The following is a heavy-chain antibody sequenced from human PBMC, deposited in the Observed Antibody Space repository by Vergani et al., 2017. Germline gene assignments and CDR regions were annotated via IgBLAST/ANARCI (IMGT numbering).Heavy chain of an antibody. V-gene: IGHV3-30*18. CDR2: ISYDGDRR. J-gene: IGHJ4*02. Sequence: QVHLVESGGGVVQPGRSLTLSCVASGFSFRGHGMHWVRQAPGKGLEWVAIISYDGDRRDYGDFAKGRFTISRDSSKTVYLQMNSLRVEDTAMYFCAKDLSYSTDWPHFDSRGQGTLVTVSS. CDR3: AKDLSYSTDWPHFDS. CDR1: GFSFRGHG. D-gene: IGHD4-11*01.